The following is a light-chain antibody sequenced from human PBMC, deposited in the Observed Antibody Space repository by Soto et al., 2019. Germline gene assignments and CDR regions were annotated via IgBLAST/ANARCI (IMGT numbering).Light chain of an antibody. V-gene: IGLV1-44*01. CDR1: RSNIGSNT. CDR3: AAWDDSLNGSLV. CDR2: NIN. J-gene: IGLJ2*01. Sequence: QSVLTQAPSVSGTPGQRVTISCSGSRSNIGSNTVNWYQQLPGTAPKLLIFNINQRPSGVPDRFSGSKSGTSASLAISGLQSEDEADYYCAAWDDSLNGSLVFGGGTKVTV.